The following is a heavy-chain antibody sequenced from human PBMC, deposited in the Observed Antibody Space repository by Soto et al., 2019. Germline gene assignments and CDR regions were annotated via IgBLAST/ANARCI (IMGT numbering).Heavy chain of an antibody. D-gene: IGHD3-9*01. CDR1: GFSLSTSGVG. J-gene: IGHJ3*02. V-gene: IGHV2-5*02. CDR3: AHVDRLVIVPLVTFDI. CDR2: IYWDDDK. Sequence: QITLKESGPTLVRPTQTLTLTCTFSGFSLSTSGVGVGWIRQPPGKALEWLALIYWDDDKRYSTSLKSRLTITKDTSKNQVVLTMTNMDPVDTATYYCAHVDRLVIVPLVTFDIWGQGTMVTVSS.